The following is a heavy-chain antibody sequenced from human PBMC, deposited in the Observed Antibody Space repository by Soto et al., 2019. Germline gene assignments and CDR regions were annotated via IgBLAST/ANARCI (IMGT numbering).Heavy chain of an antibody. J-gene: IGHJ6*02. CDR1: GDSVSSSSVA. Sequence: QTLSLTCVISGDSVSSSSVAWNWVRQSPSRGLEWLGRTYYRSRWYSDFAVSVRGRIVINADTSKNQVSLQLNSVTPEDTAVYFCARSEEDSDYYYYGLDVWGQGTTVTVSS. CDR3: ARSEEDSDYYYYGLDV. V-gene: IGHV6-1*01. D-gene: IGHD2-15*01. CDR2: TYYRSRWYS.